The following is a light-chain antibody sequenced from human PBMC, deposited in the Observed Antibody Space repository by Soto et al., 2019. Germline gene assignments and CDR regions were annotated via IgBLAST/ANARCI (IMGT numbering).Light chain of an antibody. Sequence: EIVLTQSPGILSLSPGARATLSCRASQSVSNDFLAWYQQKPGQAPRLLIYGASTRATDVPDRFSGSGSGADFTLSISRLEPEDFAVYYCQQYGSSPPRTFGQGTKVEMK. V-gene: IGKV3-20*01. J-gene: IGKJ1*01. CDR3: QQYGSSPPRT. CDR1: QSVSNDF. CDR2: GAS.